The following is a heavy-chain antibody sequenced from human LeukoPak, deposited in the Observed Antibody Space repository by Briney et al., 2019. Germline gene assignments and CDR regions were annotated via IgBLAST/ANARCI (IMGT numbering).Heavy chain of an antibody. D-gene: IGHD3-10*02. CDR1: GYTFTSYG. CDR3: ARVLFSGVPEPGDAFDI. V-gene: IGHV1-69*05. Sequence: ASVKVSCKASGYTFTSYGISWVRQAPGQGLEWMGGIIPIFGTANYAQKFQGRVTITTDESTSTAYMELSSLRSEDTAVYYCARVLFSGVPEPGDAFDIWGQGTMVTVSS. CDR2: IIPIFGTA. J-gene: IGHJ3*02.